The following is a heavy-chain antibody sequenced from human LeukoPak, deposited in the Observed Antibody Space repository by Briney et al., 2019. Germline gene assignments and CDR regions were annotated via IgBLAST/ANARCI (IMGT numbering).Heavy chain of an antibody. CDR3: AKGIYSSGWSYFDY. CDR2: LSGSGITT. CDR1: GFTFSNSA. Sequence: PGGSLRLSCAASGFTFSNSAMSWVRQAPGKGLEWVSTLSGSGITTYYADSVKGRFTISRDKSKNTLYLQMNSLRAEDTAVYYCAKGIYSSGWSYFDYWGHGTLVTVSS. V-gene: IGHV3-23*01. D-gene: IGHD6-19*01. J-gene: IGHJ4*01.